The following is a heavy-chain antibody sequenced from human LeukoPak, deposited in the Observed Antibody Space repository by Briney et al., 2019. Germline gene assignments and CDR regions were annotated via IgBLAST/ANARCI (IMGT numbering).Heavy chain of an antibody. D-gene: IGHD2-15*01. J-gene: IGHJ4*02. CDR3: ARSRSYRPFDY. Sequence: SETLSLTCAVYGGSFSGYYWSWIRQPPGKGLEWIGEINNSGSTNYNPSLKSRVTISVDTSKNQFSLKLSSVTAADTAVYYCARSRSYRPFDYWGQGTLVTVSS. CDR2: INNSGST. V-gene: IGHV4-34*01. CDR1: GGSFSGYY.